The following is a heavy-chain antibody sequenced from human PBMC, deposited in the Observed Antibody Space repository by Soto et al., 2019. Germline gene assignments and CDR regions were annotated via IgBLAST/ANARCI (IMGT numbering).Heavy chain of an antibody. CDR3: ARQDSSSWYTDYYYYGMDV. Sequence: SETLSLTCTVSGGSISSSSYYWGWIRQPPGKGLEWIGSIYYSGSTYYNPSLKSRVTISVDTSKNQFPLKLSSVTAADTAVYYCARQDSSSWYTDYYYYGMDVWGRGTTVTVS. CDR1: GGSISSSSYY. D-gene: IGHD6-13*01. V-gene: IGHV4-39*01. J-gene: IGHJ6*02. CDR2: IYYSGST.